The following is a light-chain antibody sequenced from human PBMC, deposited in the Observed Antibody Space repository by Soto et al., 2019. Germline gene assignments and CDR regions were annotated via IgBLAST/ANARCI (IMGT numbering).Light chain of an antibody. CDR2: STN. CDR3: AAWDDILLAWV. V-gene: IGLV1-44*01. Sequence: QSVLTQPPSASGTPGQRVTISCSGSGSNIATNSVNWYQHLPGTAPKLLLYSTNQRPSGVPARFSCSMSGTSASLAISGLQSEDEGEYYCAAWDDILLAWVFGGGTKVTVL. CDR1: GSNIATNS. J-gene: IGLJ3*02.